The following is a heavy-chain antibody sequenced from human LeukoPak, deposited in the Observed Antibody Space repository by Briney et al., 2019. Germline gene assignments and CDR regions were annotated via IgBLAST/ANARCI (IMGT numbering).Heavy chain of an antibody. CDR2: IYYSGST. J-gene: IGHJ4*02. CDR3: ARAHYDFWSGYYVGDYFDY. Sequence: SETLSLTCTVSGGSISSYYWSWIRQPPGKGLVWIGYIYYSGSTNYNPSLKSRVTISVDTSKNQFSLKLSSVTAADTAVYYCARAHYDFWSGYYVGDYFDYWGQGTLVTVSS. CDR1: GGSISSYY. D-gene: IGHD3-3*01. V-gene: IGHV4-59*01.